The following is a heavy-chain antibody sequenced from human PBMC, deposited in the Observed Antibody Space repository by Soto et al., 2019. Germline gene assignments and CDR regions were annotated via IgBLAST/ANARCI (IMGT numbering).Heavy chain of an antibody. J-gene: IGHJ4*02. D-gene: IGHD3-22*01. Sequence: EVQLVESGGGLVQPGGSLRLSCAASGFTFSSYEMNWVRQAPGKGLEWVSYISSSGSTIYYADSVKGRFTISRDNAKNSLYLQTNSLRAEDTAVYYCASDSSGYYNYFDYWGQGTLVTVSS. CDR3: ASDSSGYYNYFDY. CDR2: ISSSGSTI. CDR1: GFTFSSYE. V-gene: IGHV3-48*03.